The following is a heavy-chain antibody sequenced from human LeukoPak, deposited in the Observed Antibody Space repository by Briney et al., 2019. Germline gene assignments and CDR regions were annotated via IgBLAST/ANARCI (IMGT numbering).Heavy chain of an antibody. Sequence: EASVKVSCKASGYTFTDYYIHWVRQAPGQGLEWMAWITPNSAGTNSSRKFQDRVTLTRDTSISTAYMELTGLTSDDTAVYYCAILASGLNFWGQGTLVTVSS. V-gene: IGHV1-2*02. CDR2: ITPNSAGT. D-gene: IGHD3-10*01. CDR3: AILASGLNF. CDR1: GYTFTDYY. J-gene: IGHJ4*02.